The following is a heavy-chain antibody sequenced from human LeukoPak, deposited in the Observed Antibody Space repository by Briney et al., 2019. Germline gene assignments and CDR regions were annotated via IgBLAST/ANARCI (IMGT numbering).Heavy chain of an antibody. CDR2: IIPIFGTA. V-gene: IGHV1-69*13. Sequence: SVMVSCKASGGTFSSYAISWVRQAPGQGLEWMGGIIPIFGTANYAQKFQGRVTITADESTSTAYMELSSLRSEDTAVYYCARVLSMGVPAAINWFDPWGQGTLVTVSS. J-gene: IGHJ5*02. D-gene: IGHD2-2*02. CDR3: ARVLSMGVPAAINWFDP. CDR1: GGTFSSYA.